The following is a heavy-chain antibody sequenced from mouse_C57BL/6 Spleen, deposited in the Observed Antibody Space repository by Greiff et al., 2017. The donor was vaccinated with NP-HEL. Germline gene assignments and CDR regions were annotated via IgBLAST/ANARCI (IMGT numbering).Heavy chain of an antibody. J-gene: IGHJ1*03. Sequence: QVQLQQPGAELVMPGASVKLSCKASGYTFTSYWMHWVKQRPGQGLEWIGEIDPSDSYTNYNQKFKGKSTLTVDKSSSTAYMQLSSLTPEDSAVYYCARGGYDGYFDVWGTGTTVTVTS. CDR1: GYTFTSYW. D-gene: IGHD2-2*01. V-gene: IGHV1-69*01. CDR2: IDPSDSYT. CDR3: ARGGYDGYFDV.